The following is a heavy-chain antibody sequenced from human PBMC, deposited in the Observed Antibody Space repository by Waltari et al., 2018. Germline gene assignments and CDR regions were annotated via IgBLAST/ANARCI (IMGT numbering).Heavy chain of an antibody. J-gene: IGHJ5*02. V-gene: IGHV4-59*11. D-gene: IGHD6-13*01. Sequence: QVQLQESGPGLVKPSETLSLTCTVSGGSISSHYWSWIRQPPGKGLEWIGYIYYSGSNNYNPSLKSRVTISVDTSKNQFSLKLSSVTAADTAVYYCARDLGAAAGTFWFDPWGQGTLVTVSS. CDR1: GGSISSHY. CDR2: IYYSGSN. CDR3: ARDLGAAAGTFWFDP.